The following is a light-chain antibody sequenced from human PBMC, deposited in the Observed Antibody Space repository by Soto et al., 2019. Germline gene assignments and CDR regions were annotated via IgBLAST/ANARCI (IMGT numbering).Light chain of an antibody. CDR3: QAWGTAFYV. CDR2: LTSDGTH. CDR1: SGHSSYA. V-gene: IGLV4-69*01. J-gene: IGLJ1*01. Sequence: QLVLTQSPSASASLGASVKLTCTLSSGHSSYAIAWHQQQPEKGPRYLMELTSDGTHSKGDGIPDRFSGSSSGAERYLIISSRQSEDEGDYYCQAWGTAFYVFGTGTKLTVL.